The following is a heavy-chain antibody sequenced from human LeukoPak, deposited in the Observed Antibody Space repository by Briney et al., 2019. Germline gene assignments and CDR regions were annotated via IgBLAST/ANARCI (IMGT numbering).Heavy chain of an antibody. CDR2: FSGPGKT. D-gene: IGHD6-6*01. CDR1: GFTLSNSA. Sequence: GGSLRLSCAASGFTLSNSAMSWVRQAPGKGLEWVSGFSGPGKTYYADSVKGRFTISRDTSKSTLYLQINSLRAEDTAVYYCAKAWWSTSSGGDSFGIWCQGTMVTVSS. CDR3: AKAWWSTSSGGDSFGI. J-gene: IGHJ3*02. V-gene: IGHV3-23*01.